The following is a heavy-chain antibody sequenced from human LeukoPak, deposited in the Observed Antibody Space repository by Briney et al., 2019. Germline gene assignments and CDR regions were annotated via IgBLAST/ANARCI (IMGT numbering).Heavy chain of an antibody. D-gene: IGHD1-26*01. Sequence: ASVKVSCKASGGTFSSYAISWVRQAPGQGLEWMGGIIPIFGTANYAQKFQGRVTITADESTSTAYMELSSLRSEDTAVYYCARVVGATTNPQWADDAFDIWGQGTMVTVSS. CDR1: GGTFSSYA. CDR3: ARVVGATTNPQWADDAFDI. CDR2: IIPIFGTA. V-gene: IGHV1-69*13. J-gene: IGHJ3*02.